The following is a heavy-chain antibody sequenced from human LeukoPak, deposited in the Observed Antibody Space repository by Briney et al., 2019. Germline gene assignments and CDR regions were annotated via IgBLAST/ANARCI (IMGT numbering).Heavy chain of an antibody. D-gene: IGHD5-18*01. J-gene: IGHJ3*02. CDR3: ARTVDTALVGAFDI. Sequence: GGSLRLSCAASGFTFSDYYMSWVRQAPGKGLEWVSVIYSGGSTYYADSVKGRFTISRDNSKNTLYLQMNSLRADDTSVYYCARTVDTALVGAFDIWGQGTMVTVSS. CDR2: IYSGGST. CDR1: GFTFSDYY. V-gene: IGHV3-53*01.